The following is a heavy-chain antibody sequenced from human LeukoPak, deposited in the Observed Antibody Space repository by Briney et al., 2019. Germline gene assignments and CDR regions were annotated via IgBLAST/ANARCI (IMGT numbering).Heavy chain of an antibody. Sequence: ASVKVSCKASGYTFTSYGISWVRQAPGQGLEWMGWISAYNGNTNYAQKLQGRVTMTTDTSTSTAYMELRSLRSDDTAVYYCATTEQLVRYYYYYMDVWGKGTTVTVSS. D-gene: IGHD6-6*01. J-gene: IGHJ6*03. V-gene: IGHV1-18*01. CDR1: GYTFTSYG. CDR3: ATTEQLVRYYYYYMDV. CDR2: ISAYNGNT.